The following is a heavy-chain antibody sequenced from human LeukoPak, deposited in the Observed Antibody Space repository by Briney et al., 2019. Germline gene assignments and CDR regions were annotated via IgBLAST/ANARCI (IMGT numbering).Heavy chain of an antibody. CDR3: AKDLAYQLLY. D-gene: IGHD2-2*01. J-gene: IGHJ4*02. V-gene: IGHV4-4*02. CDR2: IHPSGGI. Sequence: SEALSLTCTVSGGSITTSNWGSWVRPPPGKGLEWIGEIHPSGGINYSPSLRSRATLSIDKSKNQFSLELSSVTAADTAVYYCAKDLAYQLLYWGQGTLVTVSS. CDR1: GGSITTSNW.